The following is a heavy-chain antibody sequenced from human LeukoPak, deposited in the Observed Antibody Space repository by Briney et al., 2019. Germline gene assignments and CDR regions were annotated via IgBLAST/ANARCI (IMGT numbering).Heavy chain of an antibody. CDR2: ISSSSSYI. V-gene: IGHV3-21*01. J-gene: IGHJ4*02. Sequence: GGSLRLSCAASGFTFSSYSMNWVRQAPGKGLEWVSSISSSSSYIYYADSVKGRFTISRDNAKNSLYLQMNSLRAEDTAVYYCARSCSCTSCLGYWGQGTLVTVSS. CDR1: GFTFSSYS. D-gene: IGHD2-2*01. CDR3: ARSCSCTSCLGY.